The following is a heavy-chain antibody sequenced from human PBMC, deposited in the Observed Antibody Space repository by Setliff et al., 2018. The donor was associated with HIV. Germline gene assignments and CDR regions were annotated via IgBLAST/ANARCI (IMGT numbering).Heavy chain of an antibody. CDR1: GGSFSGYH. J-gene: IGHJ4*02. CDR2: INHTGNT. Sequence: PSETLSLTCAVYGGSFSGYHWNWIRQFPGKGLEWIGEINHTGNTQYNPSLKSRVTMSEETSKNQFSLKLKSVTAADTAIYFCARGKGGLVGPAEFDYWGPGTLVPSPQ. D-gene: IGHD1-26*01. V-gene: IGHV4-34*01. CDR3: ARGKGGLVGPAEFDY.